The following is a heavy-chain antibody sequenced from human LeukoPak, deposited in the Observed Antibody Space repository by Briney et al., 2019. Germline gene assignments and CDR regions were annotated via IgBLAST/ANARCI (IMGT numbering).Heavy chain of an antibody. D-gene: IGHD6-19*01. CDR2: INANSGTT. CDR3: AKPISGGLAVTADWFHP. V-gene: IGHV3-23*01. CDR1: GFAFNFYA. Sequence: GGSLRLSCAASGFAFNFYAMSWLRQPPGKGLEWVSTINANSGTTSYAASVRGRFTISRDNSKNTLYLQVNTLRADDTATYYCAKPISGGLAVTADWFHPWGQGTLVVVSS. J-gene: IGHJ5*01.